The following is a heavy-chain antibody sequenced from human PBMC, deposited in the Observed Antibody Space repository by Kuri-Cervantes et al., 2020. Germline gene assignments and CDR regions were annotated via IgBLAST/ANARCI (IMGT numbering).Heavy chain of an antibody. CDR1: GFIVNNNY. CDR2: VHSGGNT. CDR3: ARGHYYYGMDV. Sequence: GESLKISCAASGFIVNNNYMAWARQAPGRGLEWVSVVHSGGNTYYADSVKGRFTISRDNAKNSLYLQMNSLRAEDTAVYYCARGHYYYGMDVWGQGTTVTVSS. J-gene: IGHJ6*02. V-gene: IGHV3-53*01.